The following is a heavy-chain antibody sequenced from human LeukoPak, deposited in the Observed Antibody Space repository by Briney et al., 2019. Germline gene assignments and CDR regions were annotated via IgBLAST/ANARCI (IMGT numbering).Heavy chain of an antibody. CDR3: ARGHITMVRGVIITGNFDY. D-gene: IGHD3-10*01. J-gene: IGHJ4*02. Sequence: SETLSLTCTVSGDSISSGDYYWSWIRQPAGKGLEWIGRISSSGSTNYNPSLKSRVTISVDTSKNQFSLKLSSVTAADTAVYYCARGHITMVRGVIITGNFDYWGQGTLVTVSS. CDR1: GDSISSGDYY. V-gene: IGHV4-61*02. CDR2: ISSSGST.